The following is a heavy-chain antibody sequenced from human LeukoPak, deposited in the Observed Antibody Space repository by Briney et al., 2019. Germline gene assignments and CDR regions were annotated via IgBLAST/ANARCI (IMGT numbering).Heavy chain of an antibody. Sequence: PGGSLRLSCAASGFTFSNYAMSWVRQAPGKGLEWVSAISGSGGSTYYADSVKGRFTISRDNSKNTLYLQMNSLRAEDTAVYYCAKEHYDSSGYRNYFDYWGQGTLVTVSS. CDR1: GFTFSNYA. CDR3: AKEHYDSSGYRNYFDY. V-gene: IGHV3-23*01. D-gene: IGHD3-22*01. J-gene: IGHJ4*02. CDR2: ISGSGGST.